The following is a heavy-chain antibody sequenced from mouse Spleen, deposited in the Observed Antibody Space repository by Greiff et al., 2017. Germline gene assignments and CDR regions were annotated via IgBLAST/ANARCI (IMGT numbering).Heavy chain of an antibody. Sequence: VQLQQPGAELVKPGASVKLSCKASGYTFTSYWMHWVKQRPGQGLEWIGEIDPSDSYTNYNQKFKGKATLTVDKSSSTAYMQLSSLTSEDSAVYYCARPLSTIIRGWYFDVWGAGTTVTVSS. CDR1: GYTFTSYW. V-gene: IGHV1-69*02. CDR2: IDPSDSYT. CDR3: ARPLSTIIRGWYFDV. D-gene: IGHD2-1*01. J-gene: IGHJ1*01.